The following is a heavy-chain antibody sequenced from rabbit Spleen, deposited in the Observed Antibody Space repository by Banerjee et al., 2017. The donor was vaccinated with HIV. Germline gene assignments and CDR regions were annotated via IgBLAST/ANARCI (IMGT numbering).Heavy chain of an antibody. CDR2: IAGSSSGFT. J-gene: IGHJ4*01. CDR3: AKDRDGDTPYNSYYFDL. D-gene: IGHD2-1*01. Sequence: QSLEESGGDLVKPGASLTLTCTASGFSFSSSDYMCWVRQAPGKGLEWISCIAGSSSGFTYSATWAKGRFTISRTSSTTVTLQVTSLTVADTATYFCAKDRDGDTPYNSYYFDLWGQGTLVTVS. V-gene: IGHV1S40*01. CDR1: GFSFSSSDY.